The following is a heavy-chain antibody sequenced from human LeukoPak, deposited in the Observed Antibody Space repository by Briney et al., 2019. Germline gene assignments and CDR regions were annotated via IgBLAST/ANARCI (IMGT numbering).Heavy chain of an antibody. Sequence: GGSLRLSCATSGFSFTDYPMNWVRQAPGKGLEWVSAISGSGGTTYYADSVKGRFTISRDNSKNTLFLQMNSLRAEDTAVYYCAKDRSSSSWFDGYDIWGQGTMVTVSS. J-gene: IGHJ3*02. CDR2: ISGSGGTT. D-gene: IGHD6-13*01. CDR1: GFSFTDYP. CDR3: AKDRSSSSWFDGYDI. V-gene: IGHV3-23*01.